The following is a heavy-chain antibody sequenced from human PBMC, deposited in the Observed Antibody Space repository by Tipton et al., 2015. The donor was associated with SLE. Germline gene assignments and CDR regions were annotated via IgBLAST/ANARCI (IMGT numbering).Heavy chain of an antibody. J-gene: IGHJ4*02. V-gene: IGHV4-59*13. CDR3: ASSPGVTLFRVVTYFDL. CDR1: DDSITTDY. Sequence: TLSLTCTVSDDSITTDYWTWIRQPPGKGLEYIGYVSYSGVTNSNPSLQSRVTMSIDASKKQVSLRLGSVTAADTAVYYCASSPGVTLFRVVTYFDLWGPGILVTVSS. D-gene: IGHD3-3*01. CDR2: VSYSGVT.